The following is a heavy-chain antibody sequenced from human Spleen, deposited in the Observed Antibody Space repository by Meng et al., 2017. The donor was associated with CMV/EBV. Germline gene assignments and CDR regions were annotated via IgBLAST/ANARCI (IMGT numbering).Heavy chain of an antibody. CDR1: RRKA. V-gene: IGHV3-30*04. D-gene: IGHD4-23*01. CDR3: ARVNHGGKPLVGLPNWFDP. Sequence: RRKARNGGRKEQGKGMERVEVRKKEGREKKYEEKVKGRKNKKRDNNNNTLYMQMNSLRDEDTAVYYCARVNHGGKPLVGLPNWFDPWGQGTLVTVSS. J-gene: IGHJ5*02. CDR2: RKKEGREK.